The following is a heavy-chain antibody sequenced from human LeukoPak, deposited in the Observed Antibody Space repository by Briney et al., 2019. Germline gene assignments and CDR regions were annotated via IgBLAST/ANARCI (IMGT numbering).Heavy chain of an antibody. D-gene: IGHD3-10*01. CDR2: IYYSVST. CDR1: GGSISCYY. Sequence: SETLSLSCTVSGGSISCYYGSWIRQPPGKGLEGSGYIYYSVSTNYNPSLKSRVTISVDTSKNQFSLKLSSVTAADTAVYYCARGYGLLWFGELSGGYFDYWGQGTLVTVSS. J-gene: IGHJ4*02. V-gene: IGHV4-59*01. CDR3: ARGYGLLWFGELSGGYFDY.